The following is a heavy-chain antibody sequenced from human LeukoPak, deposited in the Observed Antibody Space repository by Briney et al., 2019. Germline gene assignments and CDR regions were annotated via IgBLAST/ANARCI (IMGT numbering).Heavy chain of an antibody. CDR2: IRGNGDT. J-gene: IGHJ4*02. CDR3: AKANWVSNADAVW. Sequence: PGGSLRLSCTASGFSFSSYAMSWVRQAPARGLEWVSSIRGNGDTFYAASVKGRFTLSRDDSRNTVYLQLNNLRVEDTAIYYCAKANWVSNADAVWWGQGTLVTVSS. CDR1: GFSFSSYA. D-gene: IGHD6-19*01. V-gene: IGHV3-23*01.